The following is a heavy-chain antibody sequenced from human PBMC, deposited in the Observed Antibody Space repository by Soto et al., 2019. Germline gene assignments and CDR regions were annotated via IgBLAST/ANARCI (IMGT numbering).Heavy chain of an antibody. Sequence: GGSLRLSCAASGFTFSRSGMHWVRQAPGKGLEWLAVMSFDGGTTYYADSVKGRFTISRDNSKNTLYLQMNSLRAEDTALYYCARQAAPGSFFDYWGQGILVTVSS. CDR1: GFTFSRSG. V-gene: IGHV3-30*03. CDR2: MSFDGGTT. J-gene: IGHJ4*02. D-gene: IGHD6-13*01. CDR3: ARQAAPGSFFDY.